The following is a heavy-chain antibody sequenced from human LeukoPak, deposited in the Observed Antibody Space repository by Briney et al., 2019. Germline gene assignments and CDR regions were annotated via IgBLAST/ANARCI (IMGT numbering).Heavy chain of an antibody. Sequence: PGGSLRLSCAASGFTFSSYGMHWVRQAPGKGLEWVAVISYDGRNNYHADSVKGRFTISRDNSKNTLYLQMNSLRAEDTAVYYCARRIDSGCAGGFDYWGQGTLVTVSS. CDR2: ISYDGRNN. V-gene: IGHV3-30*03. CDR3: ARRIDSGCAGGFDY. D-gene: IGHD6-19*01. J-gene: IGHJ4*02. CDR1: GFTFSSYG.